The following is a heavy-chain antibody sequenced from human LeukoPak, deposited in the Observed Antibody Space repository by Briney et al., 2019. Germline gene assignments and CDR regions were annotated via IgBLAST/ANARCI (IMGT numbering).Heavy chain of an antibody. V-gene: IGHV1-69*01. D-gene: IGHD1-26*01. Sequence: GASVKVSCKASGGTFSSYAISWVRQAPGQGLEWMGGIIPIFGTANYAQKFQGRVTITADESTSTAYMGLSSPRSEDTAVYYCARGGGSYVVDAFDIWGQGTMVTVSS. CDR3: ARGGGSYVVDAFDI. CDR1: GGTFSSYA. J-gene: IGHJ3*02. CDR2: IIPIFGTA.